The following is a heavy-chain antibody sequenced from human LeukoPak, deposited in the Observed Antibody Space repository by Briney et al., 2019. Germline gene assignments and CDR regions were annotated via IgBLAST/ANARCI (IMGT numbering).Heavy chain of an antibody. D-gene: IGHD4-23*01. V-gene: IGHV3-7*01. J-gene: IGHJ5*02. CDR1: GFTLSYW. Sequence: PGGSLRLSCAASGFTLSYWMSWVRQAPGKGLEWVASIKQDGSDKYYVDSVRGRFTISRDNAKNSLYLQMNSLRAEDTAVYYCARGGGNFISWGQGTLVTVSS. CDR2: IKQDGSDK. CDR3: ARGGGNFIS.